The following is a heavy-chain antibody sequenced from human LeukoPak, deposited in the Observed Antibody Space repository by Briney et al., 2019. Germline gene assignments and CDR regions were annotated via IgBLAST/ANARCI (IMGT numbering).Heavy chain of an antibody. CDR3: VKACGSGGSCYILDY. CDR1: GFTFSSYG. Sequence: GGSLRLSCAASGFTFSSYGMHWVRQAPGKGLEGVAVISYDGSNKYYADSVKGRFTISRDNSKNTLYLQMSSLRAEDTAVYYCVKACGSGGSCYILDYWGQGTLVTVTA. J-gene: IGHJ4*02. D-gene: IGHD2-15*01. CDR2: ISYDGSNK. V-gene: IGHV3-30*18.